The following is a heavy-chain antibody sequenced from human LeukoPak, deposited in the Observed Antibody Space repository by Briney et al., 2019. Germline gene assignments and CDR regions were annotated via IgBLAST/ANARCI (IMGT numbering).Heavy chain of an antibody. CDR1: GYTFTSYY. V-gene: IGHV1-46*01. J-gene: IGHJ5*02. Sequence: GASVKVSCKASGYTFTSYYMHWVRQAPGQGLEWMGIINPSGGSTSYAQKFQGRVTMTRDTSTSTVYMELSSLRSEDTAVYYCARGLSPAGTFNPGWFDPWGQGTLVTVSS. D-gene: IGHD1-14*01. CDR2: INPSGGST. CDR3: ARGLSPAGTFNPGWFDP.